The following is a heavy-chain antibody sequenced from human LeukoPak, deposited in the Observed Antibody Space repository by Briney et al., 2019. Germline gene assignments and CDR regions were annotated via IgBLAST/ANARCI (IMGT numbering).Heavy chain of an antibody. CDR1: GFTFSSYG. V-gene: IGHV3-30*03. Sequence: TGRSLRLSCAASGFTFSSYGMHWVRQAPGKGLEWVAVISYDGSNKYYADSVKGRFTISRDNSKNTLYLQMNSLRAEDTAVYYCARPRIVVVIRDAFDIWGQGTMVTVSS. CDR2: ISYDGSNK. CDR3: ARPRIVVVIRDAFDI. D-gene: IGHD3-22*01. J-gene: IGHJ3*02.